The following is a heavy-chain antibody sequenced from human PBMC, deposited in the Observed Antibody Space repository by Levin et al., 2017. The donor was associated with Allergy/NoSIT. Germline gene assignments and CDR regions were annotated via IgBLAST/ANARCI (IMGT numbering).Heavy chain of an antibody. CDR1: GFTFSSYG. CDR2: IWYDGSNK. CDR3: AREGGWRAAAGYYYGMDV. D-gene: IGHD6-13*01. V-gene: IGHV3-33*01. Sequence: GGSLRLSCAASGFTFSSYGMHWVRQAPGKGLEWVAVIWYDGSNKYYADSVKGRFTISRDNSKNTLYLQMNSLRAEDTAVYYCAREGGWRAAAGYYYGMDVWGQGTTVTVSS. J-gene: IGHJ6*02.